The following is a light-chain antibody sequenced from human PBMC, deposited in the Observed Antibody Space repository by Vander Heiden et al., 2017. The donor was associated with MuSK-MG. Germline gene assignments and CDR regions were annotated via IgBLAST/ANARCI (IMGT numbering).Light chain of an antibody. V-gene: IGKV3-11*01. J-gene: IGKJ4*01. CDR3: QQLSNWPPLT. CDR2: DAS. Sequence: EIVLTQSPATLSLSPGERATLSCRASQSVSSYLAWYQQKPGQAPRLLIYDASNRATGIPARFSGSGYGTDFTLTISSLEPEDFAVYYCQQLSNWPPLTFGGWTKVEIK. CDR1: QSVSSY.